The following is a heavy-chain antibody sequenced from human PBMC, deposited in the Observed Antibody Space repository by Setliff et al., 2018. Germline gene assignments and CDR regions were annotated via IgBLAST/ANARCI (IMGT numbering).Heavy chain of an antibody. Sequence: SVKVSCTASGYTFTSYDINWVRQATGQGLEWMGWMNPNSGNTGYAQKFQGRVTMTRNTSISTAYMERSSLRSEDTAVYYCARGRERDYNFWRGYYTYYYYGMDVWGQGTTVTVSS. CDR1: GYTFTSYD. J-gene: IGHJ6*02. D-gene: IGHD3-3*01. CDR3: ARGRERDYNFWRGYYTYYYYGMDV. CDR2: MNPNSGNT. V-gene: IGHV1-8*02.